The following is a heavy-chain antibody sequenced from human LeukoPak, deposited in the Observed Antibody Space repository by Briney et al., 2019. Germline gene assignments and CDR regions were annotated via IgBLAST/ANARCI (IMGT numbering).Heavy chain of an antibody. V-gene: IGHV3-48*03. D-gene: IGHD4-17*01. J-gene: IGHJ2*01. CDR2: ISNTGTTK. CDR1: GFTLSSYE. CDR3: ARTVDYGDYRGWYFDL. Sequence: GGSLRLSCSPSGFTLSSYEMNWVRQAPGRGLEWVSYISNTGTTKYYADSLKGRFTVSRDNTRSLLYLHMNSLTTDDTAIYYCARTVDYGDYRGWYFDLWGRGTLATVSS.